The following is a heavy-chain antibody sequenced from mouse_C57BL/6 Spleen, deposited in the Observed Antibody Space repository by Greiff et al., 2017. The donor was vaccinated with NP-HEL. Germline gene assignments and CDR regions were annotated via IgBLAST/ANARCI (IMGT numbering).Heavy chain of an antibody. Sequence: VKVVESGAELVKPGASVKLSCKASGYTFTEYTIHWVKQRSGQGLEWIGWFYPGSGSIKYNEKFKDKATLTADKSSSTVYMELSRLTSEDSAVYFCARHEERTTVVDYAMDYWGQGTSVTVSS. CDR1: GYTFTEYT. CDR2: FYPGSGSI. J-gene: IGHJ4*01. D-gene: IGHD1-1*01. CDR3: ARHEERTTVVDYAMDY. V-gene: IGHV1-62-2*01.